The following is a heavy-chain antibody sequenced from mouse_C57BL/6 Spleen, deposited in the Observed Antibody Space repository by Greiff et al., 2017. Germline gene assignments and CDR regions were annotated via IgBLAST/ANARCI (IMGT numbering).Heavy chain of an antibody. Sequence: QVQLQQSGAELVRPGASVTLSCKASGYTFTDYEMHWVKQTPVHGLEWIGAIDPETGGPAYNQKFKGKAILTADKSSSTAYMELRSLTSEDSAVYYCTRRGYGSSPYWYFDVWGTGTTVTVSS. D-gene: IGHD1-1*01. CDR1: GYTFTDYE. CDR2: IDPETGGP. J-gene: IGHJ1*03. CDR3: TRRGYGSSPYWYFDV. V-gene: IGHV1-15*01.